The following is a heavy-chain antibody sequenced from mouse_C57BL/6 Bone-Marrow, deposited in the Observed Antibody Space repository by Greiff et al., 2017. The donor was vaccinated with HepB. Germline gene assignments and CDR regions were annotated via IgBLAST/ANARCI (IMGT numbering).Heavy chain of an antibody. CDR3: ARPSLLTHYYAIDY. D-gene: IGHD4-1*01. CDR2: IRNKANGYTT. Sequence: EVMLVESGGGLVQPGGSLSLSCAASGFTFTDYYMSWVRQPPGKALEWLGFIRNKANGYTTEYSASVKGQFTISRDNSQSLLYLQMNALRAEDSATYYCARPSLLTHYYAIDYWDQGTSVTVSS. J-gene: IGHJ4*01. CDR1: GFTFTDYY. V-gene: IGHV7-3*01.